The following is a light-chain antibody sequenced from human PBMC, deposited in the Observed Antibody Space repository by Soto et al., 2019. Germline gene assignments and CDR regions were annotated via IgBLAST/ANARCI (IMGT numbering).Light chain of an antibody. CDR2: DAS. CDR3: QQYNSYSLT. CDR1: QSISKW. J-gene: IGKJ5*01. V-gene: IGKV1-5*01. Sequence: DIQLTQSPSTLSAPVGDRVTITCRASQSISKWLAWYRQKPGKAPNLLIFDASILESGVPSRFSGSGSGTEFTLTISSLQPDDFATYYCQQYNSYSLTFGQGTRLEIK.